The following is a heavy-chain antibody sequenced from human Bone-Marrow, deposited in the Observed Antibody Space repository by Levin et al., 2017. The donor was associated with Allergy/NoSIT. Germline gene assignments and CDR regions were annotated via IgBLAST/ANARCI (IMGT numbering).Heavy chain of an antibody. V-gene: IGHV3-9*01. D-gene: IGHD3-22*01. CDR1: VFMFDDSA. CDR2: ISWNSGST. Sequence: GGSLRLSCAASVFMFDDSAMHWVRQAPRKGLEWVSGISWNSGSTYYADSVKGRFTISRDNAKNSLYLQMNSLRAEDTALYYCAKGLGMAVIKWFIDYWCQGSLITVSS. CDR3: AKGLGMAVIKWFIDY. J-gene: IGHJ4*02.